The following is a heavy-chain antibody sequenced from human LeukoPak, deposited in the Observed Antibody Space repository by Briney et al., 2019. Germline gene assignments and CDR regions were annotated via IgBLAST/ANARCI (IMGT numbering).Heavy chain of an antibody. CDR1: GYTFTGYY. V-gene: IGHV1-2*04. CDR3: ARVLQQLIVVGFDY. D-gene: IGHD6-13*01. CDR2: INPNSGGT. J-gene: IGHJ4*02. Sequence: ASVKVSCKASGYTFTGYYMHWVRQAPGQGLEWMGWINPNSGGTNYAQKFQGWVTMTRDTSISTAYMELSRLRSDDTAVYYRARVLQQLIVVGFDYWGQGTLVTVSS.